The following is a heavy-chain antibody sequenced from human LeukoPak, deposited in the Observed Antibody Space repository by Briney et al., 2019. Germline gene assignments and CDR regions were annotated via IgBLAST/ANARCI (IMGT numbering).Heavy chain of an antibody. CDR3: ARDLRGITMVRGVFDTFDI. CDR2: INPSGGST. D-gene: IGHD3-10*01. CDR1: GYTFTSYY. V-gene: IGHV1-46*01. J-gene: IGHJ3*02. Sequence: ASVKVSCKASGYTFTSYYMHWVRQAPGQGLEWMGIINPSGGSTSYAQKFQGRVTMTRETSISTAYMELSRLTSDDTAVYYCARDLRGITMVRGVFDTFDIWGQGTKVTVSS.